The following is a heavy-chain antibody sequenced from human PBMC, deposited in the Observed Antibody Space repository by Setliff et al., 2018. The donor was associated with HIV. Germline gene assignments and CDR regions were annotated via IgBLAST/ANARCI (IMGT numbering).Heavy chain of an antibody. CDR1: GFTLSYYS. CDR3: AREGPQTGDHSLALF. J-gene: IGHJ4*02. D-gene: IGHD7-27*01. V-gene: IGHV3-48*03. Sequence: GESLRLSCAASGFTLSYYSMNWVRQAPGKGLEWISYISTSGSTIYYADSVKGRFTISGDNAKNSLYLQMNSLRSEDTAVYYCAREGPQTGDHSLALFWGQGTVVTVSS. CDR2: ISTSGSTI.